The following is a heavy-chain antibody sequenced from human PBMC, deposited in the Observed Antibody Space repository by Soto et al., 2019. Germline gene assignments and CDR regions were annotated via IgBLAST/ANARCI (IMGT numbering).Heavy chain of an antibody. CDR3: ARAGENETVAVGWFDS. CDR1: GDSIGSGEYY. V-gene: IGHV4-30-4*01. J-gene: IGHJ5*01. CDR2: IFSLGTT. D-gene: IGHD1-1*01. Sequence: QVQLQESGPGLVKPSQTLSLTCTVSGDSIGSGEYYWTWIRQPPGKGLEWIGYIFSLGTTYYNPSLRSRVIMSADTSKTQCALQLRSVTAADTAVYYCARAGENETVAVGWFDSWGQGSLVTVSS.